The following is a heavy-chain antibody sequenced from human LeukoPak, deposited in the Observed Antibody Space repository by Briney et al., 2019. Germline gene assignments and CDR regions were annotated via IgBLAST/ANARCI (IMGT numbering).Heavy chain of an antibody. CDR3: AKSNIVVVPAAKDY. D-gene: IGHD2-2*01. V-gene: IGHV3-23*01. CDR2: ISGSGGST. Sequence: GGSLRLSCAASGFTFSSYAMSWVRQAPGKGLEWVSAISGSGGSTYYADSVKGRFTISRDNSKNTLYLQMNSLRAEDAAVYYCAKSNIVVVPAAKDYWGQGTLVTVSS. CDR1: GFTFSSYA. J-gene: IGHJ4*02.